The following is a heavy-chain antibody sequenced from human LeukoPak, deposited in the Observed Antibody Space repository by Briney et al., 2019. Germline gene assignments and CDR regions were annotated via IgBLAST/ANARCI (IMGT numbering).Heavy chain of an antibody. V-gene: IGHV4-38-2*02. CDR2: IYHSGST. D-gene: IGHD2-2*01. J-gene: IGHJ5*02. Sequence: TASETLSLTCTVSGYSISSGYYWGWIRQPPGKRLEWIGSIYHSGSTYYNPSLKSRVTISVDTSKNQFSLKLSSVTAADTAVYYCASLDCSSTSCQFHPWGQGTLVTVSS. CDR1: GYSISSGYY. CDR3: ASLDCSSTSCQFHP.